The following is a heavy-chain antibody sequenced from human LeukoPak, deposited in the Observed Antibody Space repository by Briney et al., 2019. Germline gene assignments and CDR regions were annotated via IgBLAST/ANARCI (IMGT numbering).Heavy chain of an antibody. CDR2: IYWDDNK. V-gene: IGHV2-5*02. CDR1: GFSLSTSGVG. Sequence: SGPTLVNPTQTLTLTCTFSGFSLSTSGVGVGWIRQPPGKALEWLALIYWDDNKRYSPSLKSRLTITKDTSKNQVVLTMTNMDPVDTATYYCAHRQVDYDTLTGYYLVGSWFDPWGQGTLVTVSS. J-gene: IGHJ5*02. CDR3: AHRQVDYDTLTGYYLVGSWFDP. D-gene: IGHD3-9*01.